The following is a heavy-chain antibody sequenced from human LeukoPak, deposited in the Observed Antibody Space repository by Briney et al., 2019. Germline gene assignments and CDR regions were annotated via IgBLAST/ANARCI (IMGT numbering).Heavy chain of an antibody. J-gene: IGHJ4*02. D-gene: IGHD3-10*01. CDR2: ISGSGGST. CDR1: GFTFSSYA. CDR3: AKHEGSSGSYCHFHY. V-gene: IGHV3-23*01. Sequence: PGGSLRLSCAASGFTFSSYAMSWVRQAPGKGLEWVSSISGSGGSTYYGDSVKGRFTISRDNSKNTLFLQMNRLRAEDTAVYYCAKHEGSSGSYCHFHYWGQGTLVTVSP.